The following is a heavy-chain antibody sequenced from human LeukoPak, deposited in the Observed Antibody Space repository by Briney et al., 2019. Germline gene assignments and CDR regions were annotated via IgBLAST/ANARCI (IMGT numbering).Heavy chain of an antibody. D-gene: IGHD3-10*01. CDR3: ARVGRGYGSGSYSLDY. CDR2: IYTSGST. CDR1: GGSISGYY. V-gene: IGHV4-4*07. J-gene: IGHJ4*02. Sequence: PSETLSLTCTVSGGSISGYYWSWIRQPAGKGLEWIGRIYTSGSTNYNPSLKSRVTMSVDTSKNQFSLKLSSVTAADTAVYYCARVGRGYGSGSYSLDYWGQGTLVTVSS.